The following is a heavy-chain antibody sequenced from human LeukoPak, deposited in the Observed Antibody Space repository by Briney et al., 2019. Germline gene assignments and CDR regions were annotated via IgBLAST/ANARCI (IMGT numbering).Heavy chain of an antibody. CDR1: GFTVSSNY. Sequence: GGSLRLSCAASGFTVSSNYMSWVRQAPGKGLEWVSVIYSGGSTYYADSVKGRFTISRDNAKNSLYLQMNSLRAEDTAVYYCARGGSSSWYGYWGQGTLVTVSS. CDR3: ARGGSSSWYGY. J-gene: IGHJ4*02. D-gene: IGHD6-13*01. V-gene: IGHV3-53*01. CDR2: IYSGGST.